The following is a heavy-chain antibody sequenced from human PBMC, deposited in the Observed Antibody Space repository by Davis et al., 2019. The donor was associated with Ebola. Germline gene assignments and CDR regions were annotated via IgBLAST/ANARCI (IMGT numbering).Heavy chain of an antibody. Sequence: MPSETLSLTCTVSGGPVSSGSYYWSWIRQPPGKGLEWIGYIYYSGSTNYNPSLKSRVTISVDTSKNQFSLKLSSVTAADTAVYYCASTVTFSSGWKFDYWGQGTLVTVSS. V-gene: IGHV4-61*01. J-gene: IGHJ4*02. CDR3: ASTVTFSSGWKFDY. CDR1: GGPVSSGSYY. CDR2: IYYSGST. D-gene: IGHD6-19*01.